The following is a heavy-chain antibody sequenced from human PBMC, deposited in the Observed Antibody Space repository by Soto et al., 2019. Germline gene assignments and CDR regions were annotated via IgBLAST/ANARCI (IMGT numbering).Heavy chain of an antibody. CDR3: ARGNPQQLVTFAY. CDR1: GGTFISYT. CDR2: IIPILGIA. V-gene: IGHV1-69*02. D-gene: IGHD6-13*01. J-gene: IGHJ4*02. Sequence: SVKVSCKASGGTFISYTISWVRQAPGQGLEWMGRIIPILGIANYAQKFQGRVTITADKSTSTAYMELSSLRSEDTAVYYCARGNPQQLVTFAYWGQGTLVTVSS.